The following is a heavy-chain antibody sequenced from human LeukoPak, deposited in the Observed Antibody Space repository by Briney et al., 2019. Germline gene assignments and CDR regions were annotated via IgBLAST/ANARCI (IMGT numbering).Heavy chain of an antibody. D-gene: IGHD6-13*01. V-gene: IGHV4-4*07. J-gene: IGHJ5*02. CDR1: GGSISSYY. CDR3: ARKEGGQLVNTRRWFDP. CDR2: IYSTGST. Sequence: SETLSLTCTVSGGSISSYYWSWIRQPAGEGLEWIGHIYSTGSTNYNPSLKSRVTISVDTSKNQFSLKLRSVTAADTAVYYCARKEGGQLVNTRRWFDPWGQGTLVTVSS.